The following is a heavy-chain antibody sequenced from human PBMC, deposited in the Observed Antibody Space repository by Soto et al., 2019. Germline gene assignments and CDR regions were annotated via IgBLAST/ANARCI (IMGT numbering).Heavy chain of an antibody. D-gene: IGHD3-10*01. Sequence: PGGSLRLSCAASGFTFSSYSMNWVRQAPGKGLEWVSYISSSSSTIYYADSVKGRFTISRDNAKNSLYLQMNSLRDEDTAVYYCARTLRDYYGSGSTDYWGQGTLVTVSS. CDR2: ISSSSSTI. J-gene: IGHJ4*02. CDR1: GFTFSSYS. V-gene: IGHV3-48*02. CDR3: ARTLRDYYGSGSTDY.